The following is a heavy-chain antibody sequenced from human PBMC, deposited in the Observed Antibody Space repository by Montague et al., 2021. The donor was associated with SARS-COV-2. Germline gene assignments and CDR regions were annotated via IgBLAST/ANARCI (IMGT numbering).Heavy chain of an antibody. CDR3: ARVHFVSSGWYPDAFDI. D-gene: IGHD6-19*01. Sequence: TLSLICTVSGGSINSGGYYWSWIRQHPGKGLEWIGYIYYSGSTYYNPSLKSRLTISVDTSKNQFSLKLSSVTAADTAVYYCARVHFVSSGWYPDAFDIWGQGIMVTVSS. CDR2: IYYSGST. J-gene: IGHJ3*02. V-gene: IGHV4-31*03. CDR1: GGSINSGGYY.